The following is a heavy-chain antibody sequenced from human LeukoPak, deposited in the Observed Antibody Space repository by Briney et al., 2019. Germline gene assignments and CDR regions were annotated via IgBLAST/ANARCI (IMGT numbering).Heavy chain of an antibody. V-gene: IGHV3-23*01. CDR1: GFIFSSYA. CDR2: ISGSGGRT. D-gene: IGHD3-22*01. Sequence: GGSLRLSCAASGFIFSSYAMSWVRQAPGKGLEWVSGISGSGGRTYYADSKKGRFTISRDNSKNTLYLRMNSLRVEDTAVYYCAKDLDSSGYYGGDYWGQGTLVTVSS. J-gene: IGHJ4*02. CDR3: AKDLDSSGYYGGDY.